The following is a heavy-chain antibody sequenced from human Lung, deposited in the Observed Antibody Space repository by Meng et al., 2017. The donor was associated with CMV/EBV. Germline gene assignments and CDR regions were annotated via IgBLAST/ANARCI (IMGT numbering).Heavy chain of an antibody. D-gene: IGHD6-13*01. CDR3: AKAFSSSWYREFYDY. J-gene: IGHJ4*02. CDR2: ITASGGST. CDR1: GFTFSSSA. V-gene: IGHV3-23*01. Sequence: GGSLRLXXAASGFTFSSSAMSWVRQAPGKGLGWVSAITASGGSTYHADSVRGRFTISRDNSKNTLYLQLNSLRVEDTAVYYCAKAFSSSWYREFYDYWGQGXLVTVSS.